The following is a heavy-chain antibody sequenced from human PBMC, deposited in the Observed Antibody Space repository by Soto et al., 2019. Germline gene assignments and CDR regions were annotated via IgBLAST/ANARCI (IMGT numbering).Heavy chain of an antibody. CDR3: AKLDIVATIGGFDY. J-gene: IGHJ4*02. D-gene: IGHD5-12*01. CDR1: GGSISSSSYY. Sequence: PSETLSLTCTVSGGSISSSSYYWGWIRQPPGKGLEWIGSIYYSGSTYYNPSLKSRVTISVDTSKNQFSLKLSSVTAADTAVYYCAKLDIVATIGGFDYWGQGTLVTVSS. CDR2: IYYSGST. V-gene: IGHV4-39*01.